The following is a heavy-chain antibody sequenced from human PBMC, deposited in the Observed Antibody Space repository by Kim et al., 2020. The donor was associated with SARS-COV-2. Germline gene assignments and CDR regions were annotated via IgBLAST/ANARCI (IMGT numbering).Heavy chain of an antibody. D-gene: IGHD2-2*01. CDR2: FDPEDGET. J-gene: IGHJ6*02. CDR3: ATARPIVVVPAAPFVYYGMDV. CDR1: GYTLTELS. Sequence: ASVKVSCKVSGYTLTELSMHWVRQAPGKGLEWMGGFDPEDGETIYAQKFQGRVTMTEDTSTDTAYMELSSLRSEDTAVYYCATARPIVVVPAAPFVYYGMDVWGQGTTVTVSS. V-gene: IGHV1-24*01.